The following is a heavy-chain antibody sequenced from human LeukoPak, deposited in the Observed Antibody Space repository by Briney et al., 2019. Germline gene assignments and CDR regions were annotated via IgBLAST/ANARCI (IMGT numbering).Heavy chain of an antibody. CDR2: INPNSGGT. CDR3: ASWDIVVVPAATFDY. J-gene: IGHJ4*02. CDR1: GYSFTGYY. Sequence: ASVKVSCKASGYSFTGYYMHWVRQAPGQGLEWMGRINPNSGGTNYAQKFQGRVTMTRDTSISTAYMELSRLRSDDTAVYCCASWDIVVVPAATFDYWGQGTLVTVSS. V-gene: IGHV1-2*06. D-gene: IGHD2-2*01.